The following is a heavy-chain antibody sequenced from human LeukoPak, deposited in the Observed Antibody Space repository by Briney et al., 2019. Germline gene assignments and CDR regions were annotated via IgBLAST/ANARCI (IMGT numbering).Heavy chain of an antibody. CDR1: GYTFTSYY. CDR2: INPNTGGT. J-gene: IGHJ6*03. Sequence: GASVKVSCKASGYTFTSYYMHWVRQAPGQGLEWMGWINPNTGGTNYAQKFQGRVTMTRDTSISTAYVALSRLASADTAVYYCAREDGDTYYYMDVWGEGTTVTISS. CDR3: AREDGDTYYYMDV. V-gene: IGHV1-2*02. D-gene: IGHD4-17*01.